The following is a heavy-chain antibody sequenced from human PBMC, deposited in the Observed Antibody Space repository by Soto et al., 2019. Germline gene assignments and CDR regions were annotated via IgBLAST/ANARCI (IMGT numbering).Heavy chain of an antibody. V-gene: IGHV4-39*01. Sequence: QLHLQESGPGLVKPSETLSLTCTVSGGSITSYNYYWGWMRQPPGKGLEWVVNVRYTGTTYYNPSLNRRVTISIDTSKIEFSLKLSSVTAADTAVYFCATRHRGFYFENWGQGTRVTVPS. CDR2: VRYTGTT. CDR1: GGSITSYNYY. CDR3: ATRHRGFYFEN. J-gene: IGHJ4*02.